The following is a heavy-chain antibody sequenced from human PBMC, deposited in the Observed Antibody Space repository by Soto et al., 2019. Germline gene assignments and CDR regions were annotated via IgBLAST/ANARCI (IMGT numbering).Heavy chain of an antibody. J-gene: IGHJ5*02. D-gene: IGHD3-22*01. CDR3: ARVGYHSSDYLSTWFAP. CDR1: GDSVRSGIYY. Sequence: QVQLQESGPGLVKPSETLSLTCTVSGDSVRSGIYYWSWIRQPPGKRLELIGFIDYSGSTNHNPSLTRLVTISIDTSKNQFSLKLKSVTAADTAVYYCARVGYHSSDYLSTWFAPWGQGTRVTVS. V-gene: IGHV4-61*01. CDR2: IDYSGST.